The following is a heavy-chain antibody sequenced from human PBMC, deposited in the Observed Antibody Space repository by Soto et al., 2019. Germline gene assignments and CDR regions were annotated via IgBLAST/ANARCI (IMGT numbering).Heavy chain of an antibody. CDR1: GFTFNNYG. J-gene: IGHJ4*02. V-gene: IGHV3-21*01. Sequence: GGSLRLSCVVSGFTFNNYGINWVRQAPGKGLEWVSTVSKSDYTYYSDSVKGRFTISRDSAKNSVSLQMNTLRAEDTAVYYCAREDSIIIPAVSDFWGQGTLVTVSS. CDR2: VSKSDYT. CDR3: AREDSIIIPAVSDF. D-gene: IGHD2-2*01.